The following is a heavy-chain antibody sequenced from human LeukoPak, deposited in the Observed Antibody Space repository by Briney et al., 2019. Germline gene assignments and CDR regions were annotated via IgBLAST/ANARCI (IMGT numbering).Heavy chain of an antibody. CDR1: GCTFSSYA. CDR3: AKNSRGSNYGPFDH. CDR2: ISNSAVTT. J-gene: IGHJ4*02. Sequence: GGSLRLSCAASGCTFSSYAMTWVRQAPGKGGEGVAYISNSAVTTYYAASVKARFTISRDNSKTTLYLQMNRLRPEDTAIYFCAKNSRGSNYGPFDHWGQGTLVTVSS. V-gene: IGHV3-23*01. D-gene: IGHD3-10*01.